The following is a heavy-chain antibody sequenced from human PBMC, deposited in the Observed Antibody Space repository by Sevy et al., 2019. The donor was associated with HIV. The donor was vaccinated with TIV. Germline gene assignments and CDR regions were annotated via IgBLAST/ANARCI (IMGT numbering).Heavy chain of an antibody. CDR3: ARDFGSGTYYNDY. D-gene: IGHD3-10*01. J-gene: IGHJ4*02. CDR1: GGSISSSSYY. V-gene: IGHV3-7*01. CDR2: IKQDGSEK. Sequence: ETLSLTCTVSGGSISSSSYYWGWIRQPPGKGLEWVANIKQDGSEKYYVDSVKGRFTISRDNAKNSLYLQMNSLRAEDTAVYYCARDFGSGTYYNDYWGQGTLVTVSS.